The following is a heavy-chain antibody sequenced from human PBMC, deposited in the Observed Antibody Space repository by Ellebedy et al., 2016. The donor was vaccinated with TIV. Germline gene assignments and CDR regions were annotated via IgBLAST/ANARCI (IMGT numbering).Heavy chain of an antibody. CDR2: MNPNNGNT. Sequence: AASVKVSCKASGYIFTSYVINWVRQATGQGLEWMGWMNPNNGNTEYAQKFQGRVTMTRNTSISTAYMELSSLSSEDTAVYYCAGGSQFDPWGQGTLVTVSS. CDR3: AGGSQFDP. V-gene: IGHV1-8*01. CDR1: GYIFTSYV. J-gene: IGHJ5*02.